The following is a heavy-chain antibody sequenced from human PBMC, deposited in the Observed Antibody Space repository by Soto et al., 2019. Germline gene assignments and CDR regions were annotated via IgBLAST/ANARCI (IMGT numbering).Heavy chain of an antibody. CDR2: IYYSGST. V-gene: IGHV4-39*02. J-gene: IGHJ6*02. Sequence: SETLSLTCTVSGGSISSSSYYWGWIRQPPGKGLEWIGSIYYSGSTYYNPSLKSRVTISVDTSKNQFSLKLSSVTAADTAVYYCARESKAVAGYYYGMDVWGQGTTVTVSS. D-gene: IGHD6-19*01. CDR3: ARESKAVAGYYYGMDV. CDR1: GGSISSSSYY.